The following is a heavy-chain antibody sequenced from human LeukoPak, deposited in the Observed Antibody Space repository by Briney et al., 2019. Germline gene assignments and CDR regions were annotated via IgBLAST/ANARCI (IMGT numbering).Heavy chain of an antibody. Sequence: ASVKVSCKASGGTFSSYAISWVRQAPGQGLEWMGGIIALFGTANYAQKFQGRLTITADESPSTAYMELSSLRSEDTAVYYCARGGIPAHLPGNWGQGPLVPVSS. CDR1: GGTFSSYA. D-gene: IGHD6-13*01. V-gene: IGHV1-69*13. CDR3: ARGGIPAHLPGN. CDR2: IIALFGTA. J-gene: IGHJ4*02.